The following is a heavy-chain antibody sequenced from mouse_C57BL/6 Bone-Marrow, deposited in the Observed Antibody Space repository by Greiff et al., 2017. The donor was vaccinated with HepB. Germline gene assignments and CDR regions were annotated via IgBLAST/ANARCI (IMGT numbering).Heavy chain of an antibody. CDR2: IDPSDSYT. D-gene: IGHD2-10*02. Sequence: QVQLQQPGAELVMPGASVKLSCKASGYTFTSYWMHWVKQRPGQGLEWIGEIDPSDSYTNYNQKFKGKSTLTVDKSSSTAYMQLSSLTSEDSAVYYCARAYCNYPSYYYAMDYWGQGTSVTVSS. CDR3: ARAYCNYPSYYYAMDY. CDR1: GYTFTSYW. V-gene: IGHV1-69*01. J-gene: IGHJ4*01.